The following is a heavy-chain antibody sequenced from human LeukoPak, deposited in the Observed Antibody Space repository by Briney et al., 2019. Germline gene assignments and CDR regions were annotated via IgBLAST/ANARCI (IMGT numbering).Heavy chain of an antibody. Sequence: SVKVSCKASGSTFTSYDINWVRQAGGQGLEWMGWMNPNSGNTGYAQKFQGRITITRNTSMNTAYMELSSLKSEDTAVYYCARVRAIVAAWWSDPWGQGTLVTVSS. CDR1: GSTFTSYD. D-gene: IGHD5-12*01. CDR2: MNPNSGNT. J-gene: IGHJ5*02. V-gene: IGHV1-8*03. CDR3: ARVRAIVAAWWSDP.